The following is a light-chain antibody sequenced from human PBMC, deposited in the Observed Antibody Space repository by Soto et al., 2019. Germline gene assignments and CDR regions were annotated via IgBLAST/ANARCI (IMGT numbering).Light chain of an antibody. CDR1: QSVSSN. J-gene: IGKJ1*01. V-gene: IGKV3-15*01. CDR2: GAS. Sequence: EIVMTQSPATLSVSPGERATLSCRASQSVSSNLAWYQQKPGQAPRLLIYGASTSATGIPARFSGSGSGTAVTLTISSMQSEDFAVYYCQKYNNWPRTFGQGTKVEIK. CDR3: QKYNNWPRT.